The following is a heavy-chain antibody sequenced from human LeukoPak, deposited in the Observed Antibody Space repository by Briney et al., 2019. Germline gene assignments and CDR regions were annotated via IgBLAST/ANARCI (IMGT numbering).Heavy chain of an antibody. CDR2: ISYDGSYK. CDR1: GFTFSSYA. V-gene: IGHV3-30*01. Sequence: GGSLRLSCAASGFTFSSYAMHWVRQAPGKGLEWVAVISYDGSYKYYADSVKGRSTISRDNSKNTLYLQMNSLRAEDTAVYYCAKGEMVIMKNCFGYWGQGTLVTVSS. CDR3: AKGEMVIMKNCFGY. J-gene: IGHJ4*02. D-gene: IGHD3-3*01.